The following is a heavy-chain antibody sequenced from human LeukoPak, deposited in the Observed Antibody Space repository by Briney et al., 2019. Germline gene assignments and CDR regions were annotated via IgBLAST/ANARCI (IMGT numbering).Heavy chain of an antibody. J-gene: IGHJ4*02. V-gene: IGHV3-23*01. D-gene: IGHD6-13*01. CDR1: GFTFSNHA. CDR2: ISGSGGST. Sequence: GGSLRLSCAASGFTFSNHAMSWVRQAPGKGLEWVSAISGSGGSTYYADSVKGRFTISRDNSKNTLYLQMNSLRAEDTAVYYCAKVRGTIAAAATRLDYWGQGTLVTVSS. CDR3: AKVRGTIAAAATRLDY.